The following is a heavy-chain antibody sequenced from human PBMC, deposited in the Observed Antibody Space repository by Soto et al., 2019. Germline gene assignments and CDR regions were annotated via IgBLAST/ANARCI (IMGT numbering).Heavy chain of an antibody. CDR3: ARGLYDYIRGSYRPYYFDY. V-gene: IGHV4-34*01. Sequence: SETLSLTCAVYGGSFSGYYWSWIRQPPGKGLEWIGEINHSGSTNYNPSLKSRVTISVDTSKNQFSLKLSSVTAADTAVYYCARGLYDYIRGSYRPYYFDYWGQGTLVTVSS. CDR2: INHSGST. CDR1: GGSFSGYY. D-gene: IGHD3-16*02. J-gene: IGHJ4*02.